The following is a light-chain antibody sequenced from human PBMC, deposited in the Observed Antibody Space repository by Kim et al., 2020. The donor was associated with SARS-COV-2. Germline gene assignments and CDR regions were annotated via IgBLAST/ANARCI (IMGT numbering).Light chain of an antibody. J-gene: IGKJ1*01. Sequence: STLSASVGDRVTITCRASQSISSWLAWYQQKPGKAPKLLIYKASSLESGVTSMFSGSGAGTEFTLTITSLQPDEFAMYYCKRAGTFGQGTKVDIK. V-gene: IGKV1-5*03. CDR2: KAS. CDR3: KRAGT. CDR1: QSISSW.